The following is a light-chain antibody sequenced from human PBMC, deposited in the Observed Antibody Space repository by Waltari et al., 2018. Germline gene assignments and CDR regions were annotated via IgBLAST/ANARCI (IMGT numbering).Light chain of an antibody. CDR3: QSYDSSLSGSV. J-gene: IGLJ2*01. CDR2: GNS. CDR1: SRTCGAGSV. V-gene: IGLV1-40*01. Sequence: QSGLTQPPSLSAAPGPRFTLSLHESSRTCGAGSVSHGYQLLPGTAPKLLIYGNSNRPSGVPDRFSGSKSGTSASLAITGLQAEDEAGYYCQSYDSSLSGSVFGGGTKLTVL.